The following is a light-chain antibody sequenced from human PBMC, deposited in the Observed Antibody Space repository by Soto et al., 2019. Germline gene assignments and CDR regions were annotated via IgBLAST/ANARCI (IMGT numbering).Light chain of an antibody. Sequence: DIQMTQSPSTLSASVGDRVTITCRASQSISGWLAWYQQKPGKAPKLLISKATNLESGVPSRFSGSGSGTEFTLTISILQPDDFATYYCQQYNSDSPWTFGQGTKVEVK. CDR2: KAT. CDR3: QQYNSDSPWT. J-gene: IGKJ1*01. CDR1: QSISGW. V-gene: IGKV1-5*03.